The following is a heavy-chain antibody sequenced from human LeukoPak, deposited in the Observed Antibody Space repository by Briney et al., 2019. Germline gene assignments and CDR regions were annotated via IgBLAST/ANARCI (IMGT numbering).Heavy chain of an antibody. J-gene: IGHJ4*02. V-gene: IGHV3-30*18. CDR1: GFTFSSYG. CDR3: AKEAYSSSWYQPYFDY. CDR2: ISYDGSNK. D-gene: IGHD6-13*01. Sequence: PGRSLRLSCAASGFTFSSYGMHWVRQAPGKGLEWVAVISYDGSNKYYADFVKGRFTISRDNSKNTLYLQMNSLRAEDTAVYYCAKEAYSSSWYQPYFDYWGQGTLVTVSS.